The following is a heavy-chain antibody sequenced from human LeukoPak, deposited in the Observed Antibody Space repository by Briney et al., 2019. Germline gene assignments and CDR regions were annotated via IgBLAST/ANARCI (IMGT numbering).Heavy chain of an antibody. Sequence: SETLSLTCTVSGGSISSSSYYWGWIRQPPGKGLEWIGSIYYSGSTYYNPSLKSRVTISVDTSKNQFSLKLSSVTAADTAVYYCARASSGYRNPIDYWGQGTLVTVSS. V-gene: IGHV4-39*07. J-gene: IGHJ4*02. CDR2: IYYSGST. CDR1: GGSISSSSYY. CDR3: ARASSGYRNPIDY. D-gene: IGHD3-22*01.